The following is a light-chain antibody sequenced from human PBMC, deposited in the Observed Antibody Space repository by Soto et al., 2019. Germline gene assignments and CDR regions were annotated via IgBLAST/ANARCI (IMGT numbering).Light chain of an antibody. V-gene: IGLV2-14*01. Sequence: QSALTQPASVSGSPGQSITISCTGTSSDVGGYNYVSWYQQHPGKAPKLMIYDVSNRPSGVSNRFSGSTSGNTASLTISGLQDEDEADYYCSSYTSSSTRVFGGGTKLTVL. CDR3: SSYTSSSTRV. CDR2: DVS. CDR1: SSDVGGYNY. J-gene: IGLJ2*01.